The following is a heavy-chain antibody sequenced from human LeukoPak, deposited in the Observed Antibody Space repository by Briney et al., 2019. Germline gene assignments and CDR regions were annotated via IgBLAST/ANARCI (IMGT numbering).Heavy chain of an antibody. J-gene: IGHJ4*02. V-gene: IGHV4-4*02. CDR3: ATPGGYCSSTSCFDY. Sequence: SETLSLTCAVSGGSISSSNWWSWVRQPPGKGLEWIGEIYHSGSTNYNPSLKSRVTISVDKSKNQFSLKLSSVTAADTAVYYCATPGGYCSSTSCFDYWGQGTLVTVSS. CDR1: GGSISSSNW. D-gene: IGHD2-2*01. CDR2: IYHSGST.